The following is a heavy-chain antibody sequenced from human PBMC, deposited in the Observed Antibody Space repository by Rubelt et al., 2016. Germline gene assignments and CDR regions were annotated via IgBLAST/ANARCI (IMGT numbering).Heavy chain of an antibody. CDR3: ARGKAAAGTDY. CDR2: INHSGST. J-gene: IGHJ4*02. CDR1: GGSFSGYY. D-gene: IGHD6-13*01. V-gene: IGHV4-34*01. Sequence: QVQLQQWGAGLLKPSETLSLTCAVYGGSFSGYYWSWIRQPPGKGLEWIGEINHSGSTNYNPSLKGRVTISVDKSRNQFSLKLSSVTAADTAVYYCARGKAAAGTDYWGQGTLVTVSS.